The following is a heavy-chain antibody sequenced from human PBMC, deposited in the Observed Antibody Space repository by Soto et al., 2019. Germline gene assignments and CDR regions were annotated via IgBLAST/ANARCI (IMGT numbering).Heavy chain of an antibody. CDR2: VYYSGST. D-gene: IGHD3-9*01. CDR1: GDSVCSSSYY. J-gene: IGHJ4*02. CDR3: GRLEGLATISYYFDY. V-gene: IGHV4-39*01. Sequence: SETISLACTVSGDSVCSSSYYWGWVRQPPGKGLEWIGSVYYSGSTYYNPSLESRVTISVDKSKNQFSLKLMSLSAADTAVYYCGRLEGLATISYYFDYWGQGALVTVSS.